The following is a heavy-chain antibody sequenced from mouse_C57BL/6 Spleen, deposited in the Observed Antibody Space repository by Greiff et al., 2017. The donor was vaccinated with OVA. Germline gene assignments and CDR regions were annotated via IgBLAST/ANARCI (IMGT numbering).Heavy chain of an antibody. CDR1: GFNIKDDY. J-gene: IGHJ2*01. V-gene: IGHV14-4*01. Sequence: DVQLQESGAELVRPGASVKLSCTASGFNIKDDYMHWVKQRPEQGLEWIGWIDPENGDTEYASKFQGKATITADTSSNTAYLQLSSLTSEDTAVYYCTKGVYYGYEGDYWGQGTTLTVSS. CDR2: IDPENGDT. D-gene: IGHD2-2*01. CDR3: TKGVYYGYEGDY.